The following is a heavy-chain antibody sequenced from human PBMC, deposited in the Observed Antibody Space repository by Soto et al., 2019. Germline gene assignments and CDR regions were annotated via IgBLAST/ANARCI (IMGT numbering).Heavy chain of an antibody. J-gene: IGHJ5*02. CDR1: RFTFSTYG. CDR2: ISGSGGNT. CDR3: AKSAMIRGGGWFDP. V-gene: IGHV3-23*01. Sequence: EVQLLESGGGLVQPGGSLRLSCAASRFTFSTYGMSWVRQAPGKGLEWVSDISGSGGNTYYADSVKGRFTISRDNSKTTLYLQMNSLRAEYTAVYYCAKSAMIRGGGWFDPWGQGTRVTVSS. D-gene: IGHD3-10*01.